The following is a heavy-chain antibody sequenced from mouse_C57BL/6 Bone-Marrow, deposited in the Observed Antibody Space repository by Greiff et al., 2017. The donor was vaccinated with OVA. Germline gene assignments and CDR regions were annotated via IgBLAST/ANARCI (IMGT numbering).Heavy chain of an antibody. D-gene: IGHD1-1*01. CDR1: AYPFTSSW. Sequence: QFQLRRPGAELLNPGPSGRMSGRASAYPFTSSWITWVKQRPGQGLKWIGDIYPVSGSTNYNEKFKSKATLTVDTSSSTAYMQLSSLTSEDSAVYYCARWGYYYGSSYYAWFAYWGQGTLVTVSA. J-gene: IGHJ3*01. V-gene: IGHV1-55*01. CDR3: ARWGYYYGSSYYAWFAY. CDR2: IYPVSGST.